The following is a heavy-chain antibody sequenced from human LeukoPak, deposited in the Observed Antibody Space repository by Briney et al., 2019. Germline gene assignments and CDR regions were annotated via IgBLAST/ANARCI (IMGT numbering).Heavy chain of an antibody. V-gene: IGHV4-34*01. CDR1: GFTFSSYG. CDR3: ARVTLRSKEEDY. CDR2: INHSGST. D-gene: IGHD3-10*01. J-gene: IGHJ4*02. Sequence: GSLRLSCAASGFTFSSYGMSWVRQAPGKGLEWIGEINHSGSTNYNPSLKSRVTISVDTSKNQFSLKLSSVTAADTAVYYCARVTLRSKEEDYWGQGTLVTVSS.